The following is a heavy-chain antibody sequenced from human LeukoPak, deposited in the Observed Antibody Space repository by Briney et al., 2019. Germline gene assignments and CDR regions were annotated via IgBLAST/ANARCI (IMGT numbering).Heavy chain of an antibody. J-gene: IGHJ4*02. Sequence: TPGESLKISCEGSGYSFTNYWIGWVRQMPGKGLEWMGIIYPGDSDTRYSPSFQGQVTISADKSISTAYLQWSSLKASDTAMYYCARGVRQWFGELSPFYFDCWGQGALVTVSS. CDR2: IYPGDSDT. V-gene: IGHV5-51*01. D-gene: IGHD3-10*01. CDR1: GYSFTNYW. CDR3: ARGVRQWFGELSPFYFDC.